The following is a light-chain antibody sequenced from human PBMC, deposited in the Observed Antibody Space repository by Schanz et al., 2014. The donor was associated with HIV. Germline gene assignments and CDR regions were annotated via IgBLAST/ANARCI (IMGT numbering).Light chain of an antibody. Sequence: QSALTQPASASGSPGRSVTFSCTGTSADIGSYNYVSWYQHHPGKAPKLLIYGVTDRPSGVSNRFSGSKSGNTASLTISGLQAEDEADYYCCSYAGSGTSNWVFGGGTKLTVL. CDR1: SADIGSYNY. J-gene: IGLJ3*02. CDR3: CSYAGSGTSNWV. V-gene: IGLV2-14*03. CDR2: GVT.